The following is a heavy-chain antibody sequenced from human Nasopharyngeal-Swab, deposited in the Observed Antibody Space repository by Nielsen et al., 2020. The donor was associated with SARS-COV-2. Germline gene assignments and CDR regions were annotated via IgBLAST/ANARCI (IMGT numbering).Heavy chain of an antibody. CDR2: ISAYNGNT. Sequence: SVKVSCKASGYTFTSYGISWVRQAPGQGLEWMGWISAYNGNTNYAQRLQGRVTMTTDTSTSTAYMELRSLRSDDTAVYYCARAICSSTSCYHYYMDVWGKGTTVTVSS. CDR3: ARAICSSTSCYHYYMDV. CDR1: GYTFTSYG. V-gene: IGHV1-18*01. J-gene: IGHJ6*03. D-gene: IGHD2-2*01.